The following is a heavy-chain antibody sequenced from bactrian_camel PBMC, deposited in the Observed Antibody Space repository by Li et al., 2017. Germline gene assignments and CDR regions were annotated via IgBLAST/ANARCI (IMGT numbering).Heavy chain of an antibody. D-gene: IGHD3*01. V-gene: IGHV3S53*01. J-gene: IGHJ4*01. CDR1: ELPLSDDC. CDR2: IRLDGLI. Sequence: VQLVESGGGSVQSGGSLRLSCAASELPLSDDCMGWFRQSPGKERELVASIRLDGLIVYEDCVKGRFTIFRDGMINEVNLEMNSLKTEDTALYYCASGYGGNYWGQGTQVTVS. CDR3: ASGYGGNY.